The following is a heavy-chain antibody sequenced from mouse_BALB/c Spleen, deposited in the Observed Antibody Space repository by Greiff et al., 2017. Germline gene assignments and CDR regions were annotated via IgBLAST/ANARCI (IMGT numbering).Heavy chain of an antibody. CDR3: ATCDGGYAMDY. Sequence: EVQGVESGGGLVKPGGSLKLSCAASGFAFSSYDMSWVRQTPEKRLEWVAYISSGGGSTYYPDTVKGRFTISRDNAKNTLYLQMSSLKSEDTAMYYCATCDGGYAMDYWGQGTSVTVSS. V-gene: IGHV5-12-1*01. CDR2: ISSGGGST. J-gene: IGHJ4*01. CDR1: GFAFSSYD.